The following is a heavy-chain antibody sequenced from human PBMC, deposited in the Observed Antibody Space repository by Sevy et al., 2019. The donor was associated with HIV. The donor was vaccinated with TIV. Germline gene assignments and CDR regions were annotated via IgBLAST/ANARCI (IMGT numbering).Heavy chain of an antibody. Sequence: SGPTLVNPTQTLTLTCTFSGFSLSTSGVGVGWIRQPPGKALEWLALIYWNDDKRYSPSLKSRLTITKDTSKNLVVLTTTNMDHVETATYYGAHSPRVSPLPGLPTFDPWGQGTLVTVSS. CDR1: GFSLSTSGVG. CDR3: AHSPRVSPLPGLPTFDP. J-gene: IGHJ5*02. CDR2: IYWNDDK. D-gene: IGHD5-12*01. V-gene: IGHV2-5*01.